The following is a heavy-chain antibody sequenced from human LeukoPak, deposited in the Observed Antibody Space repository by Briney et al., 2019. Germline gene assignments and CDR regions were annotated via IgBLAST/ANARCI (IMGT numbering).Heavy chain of an antibody. CDR3: ARDSSSGDVFDY. V-gene: IGHV1-69*13. Sequence: SVKVSCKASGYTFTSYDINWVRQAPGQGLEWMGGIIPIFGTANYAQKFQGRVTITADESTSTAYMEMSSLRSEDTAVYYCARDSSSGDVFDYWGQGTLVTVSS. CDR2: IIPIFGTA. D-gene: IGHD6-19*01. J-gene: IGHJ4*02. CDR1: GYTFTSYD.